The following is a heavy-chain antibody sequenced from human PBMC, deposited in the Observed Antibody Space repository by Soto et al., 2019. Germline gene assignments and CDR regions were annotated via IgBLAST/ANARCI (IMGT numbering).Heavy chain of an antibody. Sequence: QVQLVQAGAEVKEPGSSVRVSCKASGGTFDNFIMNWVRQTPGQGLEWMGGIVPMLGTQTYAEKFKGRVTISTTGSTGTMYMEVTRLRTEYTAIYSCTRNGTYSFSLRQYSGMDVWGQGTTVTVSS. D-gene: IGHD1-26*01. J-gene: IGHJ6*02. CDR1: GGTFDNFI. CDR3: TRNGTYSFSLRQYSGMDV. V-gene: IGHV1-69*16. CDR2: IVPMLGTQ.